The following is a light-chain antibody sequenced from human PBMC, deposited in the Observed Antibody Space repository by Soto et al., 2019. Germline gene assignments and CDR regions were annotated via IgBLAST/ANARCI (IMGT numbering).Light chain of an antibody. V-gene: IGLV2-8*01. J-gene: IGLJ1*01. Sequence: QSVPTQPPSASGSPGQSVTISCTGTKNDIGVYDFVSWYQHHPGKAPRLIIYEVVQRPSGVPDRFSGSKSGNTASLTVSGLQAADEGDYFCKSYAGSNTYVFGSGTKVTVL. CDR3: KSYAGSNTYV. CDR2: EVV. CDR1: KNDIGVYDF.